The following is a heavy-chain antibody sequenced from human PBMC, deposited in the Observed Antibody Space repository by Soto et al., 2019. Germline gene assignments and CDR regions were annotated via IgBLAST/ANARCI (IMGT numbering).Heavy chain of an antibody. D-gene: IGHD1-26*01. CDR3: ARDGVGATDDRTYFDY. J-gene: IGHJ4*02. Sequence: GGSLSLSCAASGFIFSSYGIHWDRQAKGKGLERVAVIWYDGSNKYYADSVKGRFTISRDNSKNTLYLQMNSLRAEDTAVYYCARDGVGATDDRTYFDYWGQGTLVTVS. CDR1: GFIFSSYG. CDR2: IWYDGSNK. V-gene: IGHV3-33*01.